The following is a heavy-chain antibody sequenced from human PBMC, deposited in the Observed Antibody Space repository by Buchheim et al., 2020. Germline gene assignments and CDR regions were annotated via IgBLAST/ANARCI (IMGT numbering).Heavy chain of an antibody. J-gene: IGHJ6*02. V-gene: IGHV3-7*01. CDR1: GFTFSSYW. CDR2: IKQDGSEK. CDR3: ARDNYDFWSGYYTFYYYGMDV. Sequence: EVQLVESGGGLVQPGGSPRLSCAASGFTFSSYWMSWVRQAPGKGLEWVANIKQDGSEKYYVDSVKGRFTISRDNAKNSLYLQMNSLRAEDTAVYYCARDNYDFWSGYYTFYYYGMDVWGQGTT. D-gene: IGHD3-3*01.